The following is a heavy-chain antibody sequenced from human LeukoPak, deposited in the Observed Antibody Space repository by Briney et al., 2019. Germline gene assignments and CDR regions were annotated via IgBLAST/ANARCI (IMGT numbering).Heavy chain of an antibody. CDR1: GYTFTNYV. CDR2: INVGNGDT. Sequence: GASVKVSCKASGYTFTNYVIHRVRRPPGQRPEWMGWINVGNGDTKYSQKFQGRVTIASDTSASTAYMDLSSLRSEDTALYYCARDRGGTGDFDYWGQGTLVTVSS. CDR3: ARDRGGTGDFDY. V-gene: IGHV1-3*01. J-gene: IGHJ4*02. D-gene: IGHD1-1*01.